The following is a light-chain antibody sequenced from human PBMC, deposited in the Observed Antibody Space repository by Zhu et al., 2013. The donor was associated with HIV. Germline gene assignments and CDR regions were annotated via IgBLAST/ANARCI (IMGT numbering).Light chain of an antibody. CDR3: MQALQTPLT. J-gene: IGKJ4*01. CDR2: LGS. V-gene: IGKV2-28*01. Sequence: DIVMTQSPLSLPVTPGEPASISCRSNQSLLHTNGYNHLDWYLQKPGQSPQLLIYLGSNRASGVPDRFSGSGSGTDFTLKISSVEAEDVGVYYCMQALQTPLTFGEGPRWRSN. CDR1: QSLLHTNGYNH.